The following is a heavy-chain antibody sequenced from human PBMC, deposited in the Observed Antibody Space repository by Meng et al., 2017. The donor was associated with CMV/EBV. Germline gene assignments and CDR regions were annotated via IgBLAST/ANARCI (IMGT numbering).Heavy chain of an antibody. D-gene: IGHD1-26*01. J-gene: IGHJ4*02. CDR3: ARGGDSWYSDY. V-gene: IGHV1-69*12. CDR1: GGTFSTFA. Sequence: QGRLVQFASQGQKPRSSVKVSCKTPGGTFSTFAISWVRPAPGEGLEWMGGIIPVFETANYAERFQDRVTITADDSTTTAYMELSSLRADDTALYFCARGGDSWYSDYWGQGTLVTVSS. CDR2: IIPVFETA.